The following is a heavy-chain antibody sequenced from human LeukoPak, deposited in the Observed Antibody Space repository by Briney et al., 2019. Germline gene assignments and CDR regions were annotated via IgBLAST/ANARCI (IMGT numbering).Heavy chain of an antibody. CDR1: GGSISGYY. J-gene: IGHJ6*04. Sequence: SETLSLTCTVSGGSISGYYWSWIRQPPGKGLEWIGYIYYSGSTNYNPSLKSRVTISVDTSKNQFSLKLSSVTAADTAVYYCARAPAAGPRYYYGMDVWGKGTTVTASS. CDR2: IYYSGST. CDR3: ARAPAAGPRYYYGMDV. D-gene: IGHD6-13*01. V-gene: IGHV4-59*01.